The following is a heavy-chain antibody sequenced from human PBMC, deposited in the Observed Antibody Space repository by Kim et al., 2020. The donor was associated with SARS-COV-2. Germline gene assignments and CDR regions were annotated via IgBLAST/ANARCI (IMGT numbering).Heavy chain of an antibody. Sequence: GGSLRLSCAASGFTFSNAWMSWVRQAPGKGLEWVGRIKSKTDGGTTDYAAPVKGRFTISRDDSKNTLYLQMNSLKTEDTAVYYCTTDPPYGSGSYYYWGQGTLVTVSS. D-gene: IGHD3-10*01. V-gene: IGHV3-15*01. CDR2: IKSKTDGGTT. CDR3: TTDPPYGSGSYYY. CDR1: GFTFSNAW. J-gene: IGHJ4*02.